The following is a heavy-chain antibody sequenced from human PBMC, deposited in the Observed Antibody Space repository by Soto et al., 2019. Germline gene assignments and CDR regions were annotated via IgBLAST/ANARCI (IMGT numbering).Heavy chain of an antibody. D-gene: IGHD3-9*01. J-gene: IGHJ3*02. CDR1: GYTFTSYG. CDR3: AGGDLDYDILTGYYSAAFDI. Sequence: QVQLVQSGAEVKKPGASVKVSCKASGYTFTSYGISWVRQAPGQGLEWMGWISAYNGNTNYAQKLQGRVTMTTDTSTSTAYMELRSLRSDDTAVYYCAGGDLDYDILTGYYSAAFDIWGQGTMVTVSS. CDR2: ISAYNGNT. V-gene: IGHV1-18*01.